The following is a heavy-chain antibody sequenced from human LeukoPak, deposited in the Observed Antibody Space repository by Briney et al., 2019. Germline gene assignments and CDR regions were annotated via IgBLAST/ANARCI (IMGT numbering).Heavy chain of an antibody. V-gene: IGHV3-74*01. D-gene: IGHD2-2*01. CDR1: GFTLSSYW. CDR3: VRGRGVPEYYFDY. J-gene: IGHJ4*02. CDR2: IKTDGSST. Sequence: GGSLRLSCANSGFTLSSYWMHWVRQAPGKGLVWVSRIKTDGSSTTYADFVQGRFTISRDNAKNTLYLQMNSLRADDTAVYYCVRGRGVPEYYFDYWGQGTLVTVSS.